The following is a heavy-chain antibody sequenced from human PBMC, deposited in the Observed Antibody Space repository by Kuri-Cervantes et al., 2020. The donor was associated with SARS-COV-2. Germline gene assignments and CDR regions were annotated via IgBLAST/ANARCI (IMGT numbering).Heavy chain of an antibody. Sequence: SGPTLVKPTQTLTLTCTFSGFSLSTSGMCVSWIRQPPGKALEWLARIDWDDDKYYNTSLKTRLTISKDTSKNQVVLTMTNMDPVDTATYYCVHSPPDFSNNGWFDPWGQGTLVTVSS. D-gene: IGHD4-11*01. CDR2: IDWDDDK. CDR1: GFSLSTSGMC. V-gene: IGHV2-70*12. J-gene: IGHJ5*02. CDR3: VHSPPDFSNNGWFDP.